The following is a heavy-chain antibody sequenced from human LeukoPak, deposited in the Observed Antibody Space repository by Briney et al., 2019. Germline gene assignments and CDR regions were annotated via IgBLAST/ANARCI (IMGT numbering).Heavy chain of an antibody. CDR3: AKGGYYYGSGSYYTQEYYYYGMDV. V-gene: IGHV1-18*01. Sequence: ASVKVSCKASGYTFTSYGISWVRQAPGQGLEWMGWISAYNGNTNYAQKLQRRVTMTTDTSTSTAYMELRSLRSDDTAVYYCAKGGYYYGSGSYYTQEYYYYGMDVWGQGTTVTVSS. J-gene: IGHJ6*02. CDR2: ISAYNGNT. D-gene: IGHD3-10*01. CDR1: GYTFTSYG.